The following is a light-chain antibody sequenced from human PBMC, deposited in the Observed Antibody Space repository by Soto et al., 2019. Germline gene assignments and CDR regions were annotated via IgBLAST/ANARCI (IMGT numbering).Light chain of an antibody. CDR1: QDISNY. Sequence: IQMTQSPSSLSASVGDRFTVTCHASQDISNYLNWYQQKPGKAPKLLIYDASNLETGVPSRFSGSGSGTDFTFTISSLQPEDIATYYCQQYDNLPLTFGGGTKVDIK. CDR2: DAS. CDR3: QQYDNLPLT. V-gene: IGKV1-33*01. J-gene: IGKJ4*01.